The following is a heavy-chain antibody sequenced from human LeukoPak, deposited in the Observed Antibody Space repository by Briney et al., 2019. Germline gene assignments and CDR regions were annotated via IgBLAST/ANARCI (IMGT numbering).Heavy chain of an antibody. CDR3: ARDRVGDGYNSSFDY. V-gene: IGHV1-46*01. CDR2: INPSGGST. Sequence: ASVKVSCKASGYTFTSYDINWVRQATGQGLEWMGIINPSGGSTSYAQKFQGRVTMTRDMSTSTVYMELSSLRSEDTAVYYCARDRVGDGYNSSFDYWGQGTLVTVSS. J-gene: IGHJ4*02. D-gene: IGHD5-24*01. CDR1: GYTFTSYD.